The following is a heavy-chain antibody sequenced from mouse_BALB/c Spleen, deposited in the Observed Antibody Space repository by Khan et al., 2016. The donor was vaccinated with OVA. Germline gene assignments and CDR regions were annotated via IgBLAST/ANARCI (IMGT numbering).Heavy chain of an antibody. D-gene: IGHD2-14*01. CDR1: GYTFTAYI. CDR2: IFPGSDIP. J-gene: IGHJ3*01. V-gene: IGHV1-77*01. CDR3: ARGGYSAFAY. Sequence: QVQLQQSGPELVKPGASLKVSCKASGYTFTAYIIGWVKQSTRQGLEGIGDIFPGSDIPYYNEKFKDKATLTVDKSANTAYMQLSSLTSEDSAVYFCARGGYSAFAYWGQGTLVTVSA.